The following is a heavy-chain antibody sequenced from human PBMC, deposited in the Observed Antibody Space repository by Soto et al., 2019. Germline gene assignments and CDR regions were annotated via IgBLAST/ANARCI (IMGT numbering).Heavy chain of an antibody. CDR3: AKEDTGYCSSPSCYSKGY. J-gene: IGHJ4*02. CDR2: ISYDGSNK. Sequence: QVQLVESGGGVVQPGRSLRLSCAASGFTFSSYGMHWVRQAPGKGLEWVAVISYDGSNKYYADSVKGRFTISRDNSKNTLYLQMNSLRAEDTAVYYCAKEDTGYCSSPSCYSKGYWGQGTLVTVSS. D-gene: IGHD2-2*01. V-gene: IGHV3-30*18. CDR1: GFTFSSYG.